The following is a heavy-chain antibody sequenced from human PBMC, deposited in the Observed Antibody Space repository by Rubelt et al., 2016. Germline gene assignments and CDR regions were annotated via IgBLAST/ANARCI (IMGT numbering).Heavy chain of an antibody. CDR2: ISYDGSNK. Sequence: VESGGGVVQPGRSLRLSCAASGFTFSSYAMHWVRQAPGKGLEWVAVISYDGSNKYYADSVKGRFTISRDNSKNTLYLQMNSLRAEDTAVYYRAREREDIVVVPANDYYYGMDVWGQGTTVTVSS. V-gene: IGHV3-30*04. D-gene: IGHD2-2*01. J-gene: IGHJ6*02. CDR3: AREREDIVVVPANDYYYGMDV. CDR1: GFTFSSYA.